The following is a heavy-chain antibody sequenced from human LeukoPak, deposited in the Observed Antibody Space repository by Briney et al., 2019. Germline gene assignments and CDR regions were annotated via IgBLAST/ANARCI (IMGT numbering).Heavy chain of an antibody. V-gene: IGHV3-11*01. CDR1: GFTFGDYY. CDR3: AKDSAWGRYVD. D-gene: IGHD3-16*01. Sequence: GSLRLSCAASGFTFGDYYMSWIREAPGKGLEWVSYISSSGTTIYYADSVKGRFTISRDNAKKSLFMQMNSLRAEDRAVYYCAKDSAWGRYVDWGQGTLVTVSS. J-gene: IGHJ1*01. CDR2: ISSSGTTI.